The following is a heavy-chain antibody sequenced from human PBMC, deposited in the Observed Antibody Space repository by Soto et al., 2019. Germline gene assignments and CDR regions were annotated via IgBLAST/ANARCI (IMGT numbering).Heavy chain of an antibody. D-gene: IGHD5-12*01. V-gene: IGHV1-69*08. J-gene: IGHJ4*02. CDR3: ARDTNRGYEPASDY. CDR1: GGTFSSYT. Sequence: QVQLVQSGAEVKKPGSSVKVSCKASGGTFSSYTISWVRQAPGQGLEWMGRIIPILGIANYAQKFQGRVTITADKSTSTAYMELSSLRSEDTAVYYCARDTNRGYEPASDYWGQGTLVTVSS. CDR2: IIPILGIA.